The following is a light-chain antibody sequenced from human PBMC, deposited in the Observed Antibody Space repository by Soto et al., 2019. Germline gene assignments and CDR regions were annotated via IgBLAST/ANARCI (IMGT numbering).Light chain of an antibody. J-gene: IGKJ3*01. CDR2: GAS. CDR1: QSVSSSY. CDR3: QQYGSSPLFP. Sequence: EIVLTPSPGTLSLSPGERATLSCRASQSVSSSYLAWYQQKPGQAPRLLIYGASNRATNLPDRFSGSGSGTDFTLTISRLEPEEFAVYYRQQYGSSPLFPFGPGPKVVIK. V-gene: IGKV3-20*01.